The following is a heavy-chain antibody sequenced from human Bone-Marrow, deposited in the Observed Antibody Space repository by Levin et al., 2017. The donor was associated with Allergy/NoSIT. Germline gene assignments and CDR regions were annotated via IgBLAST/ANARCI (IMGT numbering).Heavy chain of an antibody. J-gene: IGHJ4*02. Sequence: GGSLRLSCTASGYTFNNFYIHWVRQAPGQGLEWMGRINPNGGGTLSAQNFQDRVTMTRDTSISTAYMELSRLGSGDTAVYYCAKAAHYDSSGYFGDWGQGTLVTVS. CDR3: AKAAHYDSSGYFGD. CDR2: INPNGGGT. CDR1: GYTFNNFY. D-gene: IGHD3-22*01. V-gene: IGHV1-2*06.